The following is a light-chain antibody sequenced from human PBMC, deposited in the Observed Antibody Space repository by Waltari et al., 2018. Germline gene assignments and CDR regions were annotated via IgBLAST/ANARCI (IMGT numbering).Light chain of an antibody. CDR3: LQYNDWPPWT. J-gene: IGKJ1*01. CDR2: GAY. CDR1: QSVFSN. V-gene: IGKV3-15*01. Sequence: DIVMTQSLATLSVSPGERATLSCRASQSVFSNLAWYQQKPGQAPRLLIFGAYTRATDIPGRFSGSGSGTEFTLTISSLQSEDAAVYYCLQYNDWPPWTFGQGTTVEIK.